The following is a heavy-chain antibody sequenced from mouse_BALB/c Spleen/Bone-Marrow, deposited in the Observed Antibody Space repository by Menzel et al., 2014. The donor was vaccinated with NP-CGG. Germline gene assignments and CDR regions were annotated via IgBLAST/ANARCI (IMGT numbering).Heavy chain of an antibody. CDR2: ISSGGGST. CDR1: GFAFSSYD. Sequence: EVQLQESGGGLVKPGGSLKLSCAASGFAFSSYDMSWVRQTPEKRLEWVAYISSGGGSTYYADTVKGRFIISRDNAKNTLYLQMSSLKSEDTAMYYCARQILRGFGYWGQGTPVTVSA. V-gene: IGHV5-12-1*01. J-gene: IGHJ3*02. D-gene: IGHD1-1*01. CDR3: ARQILRGFGY.